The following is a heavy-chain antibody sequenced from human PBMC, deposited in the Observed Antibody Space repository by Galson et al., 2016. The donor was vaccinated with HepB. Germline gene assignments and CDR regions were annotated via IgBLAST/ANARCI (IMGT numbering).Heavy chain of an antibody. D-gene: IGHD2-2*01. J-gene: IGHJ4*02. CDR1: GFTFSGHS. CDR2: MSSDGGEK. CDR3: VRGSSLGAWLEDY. V-gene: IGHV3-30*04. Sequence: SLRLSCAAFGFTFSGHSLHWVRQPPGKGLEWVALMSSDGGEKEYAASVEGRFTIARDNSKSTGSLQMNDLRPADTAIYYCVRGSSLGAWLEDYWGQGTLVIVSS.